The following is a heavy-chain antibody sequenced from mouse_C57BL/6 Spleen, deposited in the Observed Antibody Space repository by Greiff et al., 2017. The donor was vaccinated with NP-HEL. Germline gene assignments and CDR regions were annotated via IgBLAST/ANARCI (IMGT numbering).Heavy chain of an antibody. Sequence: EVKLMESGGGLVQPGGSLSLSCAASGFTFTDYYMSWVRQPPGKALEWLGFIRNKANGYTTEYSASVKGRFTISRDNSQSILYLQMNALRAEDSATYYCARSLYDYDDYFDYWGQGTTLTVSS. D-gene: IGHD2-4*01. CDR3: ARSLYDYDDYFDY. CDR1: GFTFTDYY. CDR2: IRNKANGYTT. V-gene: IGHV7-3*01. J-gene: IGHJ2*01.